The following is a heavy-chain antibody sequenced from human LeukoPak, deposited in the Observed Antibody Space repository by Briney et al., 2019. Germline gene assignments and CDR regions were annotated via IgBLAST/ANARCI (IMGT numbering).Heavy chain of an antibody. J-gene: IGHJ4*02. CDR3: AKERHIVATEGGYFDY. Sequence: GGSLRLSCAASGFTFSSYGMHWVRQAPGKGLEWVAVISYDGSNKYYADSVKGRFTISRDNSKNTLYLQMNSLRAEDTAVYYCAKERHIVATEGGYFDYWGQGTLVTVFS. CDR2: ISYDGSNK. D-gene: IGHD5-12*01. CDR1: GFTFSSYG. V-gene: IGHV3-30*18.